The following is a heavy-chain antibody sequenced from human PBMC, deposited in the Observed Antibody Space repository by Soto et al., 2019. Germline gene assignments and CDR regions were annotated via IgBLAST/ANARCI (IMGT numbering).Heavy chain of an antibody. D-gene: IGHD6-19*01. J-gene: IGHJ4*02. V-gene: IGHV2-5*02. CDR1: GFSLSTTRVG. CDR2: IYWDDDK. CDR3: AHTLVAGLGYYFDY. Sequence: QITLKESGPTLVKPTQTLTLTCTFSGFSLSTTRVGVGWIRQPPGKALEWLALIYWDDDKRYSPFLKSRLTITKYTSKNQVVLTMTNMDPMGTATYFCAHTLVAGLGYYFDYWGQGTLVTVSS.